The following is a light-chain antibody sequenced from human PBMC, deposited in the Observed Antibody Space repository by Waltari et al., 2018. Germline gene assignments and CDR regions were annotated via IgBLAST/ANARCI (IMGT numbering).Light chain of an antibody. CDR1: QSISSW. Sequence: DIQMTQSPSSLSASVGDTVTITCRASQSISSWLDWYQQKPGKAPKLLIYKASSLQSVVPSRFSGSGSGTEFTLTINGLQPEDFATYYCLQYSSSPWTFGQGTKVEIK. V-gene: IGKV1-5*03. J-gene: IGKJ1*01. CDR2: KAS. CDR3: LQYSSSPWT.